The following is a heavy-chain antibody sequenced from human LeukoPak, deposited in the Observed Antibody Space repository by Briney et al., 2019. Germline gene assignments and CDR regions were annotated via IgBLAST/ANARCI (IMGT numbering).Heavy chain of an antibody. CDR3: ARDQGGPNYYDNYGMDV. D-gene: IGHD2-15*01. CDR1: GGSISSGGYY. J-gene: IGHJ6*02. Sequence: SQTLSLTCTVSGGSISSGGYYWSWIRQHPGKGLEWIGYIYYSGSTYYNPSLKRRVTISVDTSKNQFSLKLSSVTAADTAVYYCARDQGGPNYYDNYGMDVWGQGTTVTVSS. CDR2: IYYSGST. V-gene: IGHV4-31*03.